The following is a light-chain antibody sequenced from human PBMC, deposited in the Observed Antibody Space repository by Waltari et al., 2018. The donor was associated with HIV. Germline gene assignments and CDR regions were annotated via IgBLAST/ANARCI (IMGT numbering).Light chain of an antibody. CDR2: SND. V-gene: IGLV1-47*01. Sequence: QSVLSQPPSMSGAPGQRVTPPCSGNTSKIGANYVYWFQHGPDAAPNLFIFSNDRRPSGVPGRVSGSKAGTSAYLAISGLRPEDEADYYCATWDDNLNTYVFGPGTRLSVL. CDR1: TSKIGANY. CDR3: ATWDDNLNTYV. J-gene: IGLJ1*01.